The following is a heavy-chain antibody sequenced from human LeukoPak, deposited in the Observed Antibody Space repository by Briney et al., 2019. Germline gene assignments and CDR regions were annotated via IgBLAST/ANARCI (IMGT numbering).Heavy chain of an antibody. CDR1: GFTFDDYA. CDR2: ISWNSGSI. D-gene: IGHD3-10*01. CDR3: ARPLLYYYGSETYFWFDP. Sequence: GGSLRLSCAASGFTFDDYAMHWVRQAPGKGLEWVSGISWNSGSIGYADSVKGRFTISRDNAKNSLSLQMNSLRAEDTAVYYCARPLLYYYGSETYFWFDPWGQGTLVTVSS. J-gene: IGHJ5*02. V-gene: IGHV3-9*01.